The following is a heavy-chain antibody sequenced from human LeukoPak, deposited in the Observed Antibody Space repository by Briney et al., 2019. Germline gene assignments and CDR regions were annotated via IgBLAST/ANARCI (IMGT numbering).Heavy chain of an antibody. J-gene: IGHJ4*02. CDR3: ARTRRSTGWYIDY. V-gene: IGHV4-34*01. Sequence: SETLSLTCAVYGGSFSDYYWSWIRQPPGKGLEWIGEINHSGSTNNNPSLKSRVTISVDTSKNQFSLKLTSVIAADTAVYFCARTRRSTGWYIDYWGQGTLVTVSS. D-gene: IGHD6-19*01. CDR1: GGSFSDYY. CDR2: INHSGST.